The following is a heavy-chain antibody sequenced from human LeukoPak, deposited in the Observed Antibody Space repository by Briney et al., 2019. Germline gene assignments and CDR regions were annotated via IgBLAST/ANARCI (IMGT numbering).Heavy chain of an antibody. CDR2: TYYRSKWYT. J-gene: IGHJ4*02. CDR1: GDSVSSNSAA. V-gene: IGHV6-1*01. Sequence: SPTLSLTCAISGDSVSSNSAAWNWIRQSPSRGLEWLGRTYYRSKWYTDYAVSVKSRITINPDTSKNQFSLQLNSVTPEDTALYYCARSPEAYDSCGYDYWGQGTLVTVSS. D-gene: IGHD3-22*01. CDR3: ARSPEAYDSCGYDY.